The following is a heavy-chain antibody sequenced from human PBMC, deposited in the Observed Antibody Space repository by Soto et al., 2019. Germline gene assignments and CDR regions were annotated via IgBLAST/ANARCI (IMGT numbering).Heavy chain of an antibody. CDR2: IYSSGTT. CDR3: ARPLRVGGYYAMDV. V-gene: IGHV4-59*01. Sequence: SETLSLTCTVSGGSINSYYWSWIRQPPGRGLEWIGYIYSSGTTNYNPSLKSRVTISVDTSKNQFSLKLSSVTAADTAVYFCARPLRVGGYYAMDVWGQGTTVTVSS. J-gene: IGHJ6*02. CDR1: GGSINSYY. D-gene: IGHD2-15*01.